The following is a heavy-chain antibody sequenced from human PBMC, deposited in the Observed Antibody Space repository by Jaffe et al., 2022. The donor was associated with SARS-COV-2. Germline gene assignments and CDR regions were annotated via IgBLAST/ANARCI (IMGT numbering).Heavy chain of an antibody. CDR1: GFTFSSYS. V-gene: IGHV3-48*01. CDR3: ARGNPGVGLVLAPPWFDP. D-gene: IGHD6-19*01. Sequence: EVQLVESGGGLVQPGGSLRLSCAASGFTFSSYSMNWVRQAPGKGLEWVSYISSSSSTIYYADSVKGRFTISRDNAKNSLYLQMNSLRAEDTAVYYCARGNPGVGLVLAPPWFDPWGQGTLVTVSS. CDR2: ISSSSSTI. J-gene: IGHJ5*02.